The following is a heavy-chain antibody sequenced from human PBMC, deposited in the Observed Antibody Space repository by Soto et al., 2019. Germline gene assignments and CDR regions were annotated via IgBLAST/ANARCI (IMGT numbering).Heavy chain of an antibody. CDR1: GFTFSDHY. V-gene: IGHV3-72*01. CDR2: TRNKANSYTT. D-gene: IGHD3-22*01. Sequence: PGGSLRLSCAASGFTFSDHYMDWVRQAPGKGLEWVGRTRNKANSYTTEYAASVKGRFTISRDDSKNSLYLQMNSLKTEDTAVYYCAREHRSGYYYYWGQGTLVTVS. CDR3: AREHRSGYYYY. J-gene: IGHJ4*02.